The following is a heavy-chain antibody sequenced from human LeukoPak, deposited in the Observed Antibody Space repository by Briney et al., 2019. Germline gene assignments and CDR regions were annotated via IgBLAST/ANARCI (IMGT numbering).Heavy chain of an antibody. CDR3: ARRGIAAAGIDY. J-gene: IGHJ4*02. D-gene: IGHD6-13*01. CDR1: GYTFTSYG. Sequence: ASVKVSCKASGYTFTSYGISWVRQAPGQGLEWMGWINPNSGGTNYAQKFQGRVTMTRDTSISTAYMELSRLRSDDTAVYYCARRGIAAAGIDYWGQGTLVTVSS. CDR2: INPNSGGT. V-gene: IGHV1-2*02.